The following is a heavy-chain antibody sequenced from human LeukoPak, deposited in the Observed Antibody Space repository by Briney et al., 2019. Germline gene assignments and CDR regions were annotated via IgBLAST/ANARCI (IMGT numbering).Heavy chain of an antibody. Sequence: ASVKVSCKASGYTFTSYGISWVRQAPGQGLEWMGRISAYNGNTNYAQKLQGRVTMTTDTSTSTAYMELRSLRSDDTAVYYCAINPPRRDGYSVDYWGQGTLVTVSS. D-gene: IGHD5-24*01. CDR2: ISAYNGNT. V-gene: IGHV1-18*01. CDR1: GYTFTSYG. J-gene: IGHJ4*02. CDR3: AINPPRRDGYSVDY.